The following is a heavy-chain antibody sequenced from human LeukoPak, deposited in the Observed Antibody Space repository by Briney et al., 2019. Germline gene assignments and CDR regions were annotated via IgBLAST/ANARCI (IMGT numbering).Heavy chain of an antibody. J-gene: IGHJ4*02. V-gene: IGHV3-48*03. CDR3: ARGLADYYDSSGYSVVFDY. D-gene: IGHD3-22*01. CDR1: GFTFSSYE. CDR2: ISSSGSTI. Sequence: EGSLRLSCAASGFTFSSYEMNWVRQAPGKGLEWVSYISSSGSTIYYADSVKGRFTISRDNSKNTLFLQMNSLRAEDTAVYYCARGLADYYDSSGYSVVFDYWGQGTLVTVSS.